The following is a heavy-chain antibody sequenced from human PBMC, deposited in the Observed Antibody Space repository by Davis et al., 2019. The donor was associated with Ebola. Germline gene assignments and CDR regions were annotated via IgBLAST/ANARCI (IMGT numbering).Heavy chain of an antibody. D-gene: IGHD6-13*01. J-gene: IGHJ4*02. V-gene: IGHV3-73*01. Sequence: PGGSLSLSCAASGFTFSGSAMHWVRQASGKGLAWVGRIRSKGKSYATEYAASVKGRFTISRDDSKNTAYLQMNSLKTEETAVYYCTARAGIVAGPFYDYWGQGTLVTVSS. CDR2: IRSKGKSYAT. CDR3: TARAGIVAGPFYDY. CDR1: GFTFSGSA.